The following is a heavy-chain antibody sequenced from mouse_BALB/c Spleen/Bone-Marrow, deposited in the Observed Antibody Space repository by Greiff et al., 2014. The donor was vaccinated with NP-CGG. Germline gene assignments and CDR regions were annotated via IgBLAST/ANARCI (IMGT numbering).Heavy chain of an antibody. CDR1: GFSLTTYD. CDR3: ARNPYGNYAMDY. D-gene: IGHD2-10*02. Sequence: QVHVKQSGPGLVAPSQSLSITCTVSGFSLTTYDVHWVRQPPGKGLEWLVVIWSDGNTTYNSALKSRLNISKDNSKSQVFLKMNSLQTDDTAIYYCARNPYGNYAMDYWGQGTSVTVSS. V-gene: IGHV2-6*02. J-gene: IGHJ4*01. CDR2: IWSDGNT.